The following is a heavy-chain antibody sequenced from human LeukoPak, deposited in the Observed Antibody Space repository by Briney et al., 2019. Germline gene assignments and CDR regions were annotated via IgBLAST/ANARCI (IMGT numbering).Heavy chain of an antibody. CDR3: ARASSYVGYSAFDY. J-gene: IGHJ4*02. CDR2: IYSGGNT. CDR1: GFTVSSNY. Sequence: PGGSLRLSCAASGFTVSSNYMSWVRQAPGMGLEWVSVIYSGGNTNYADSVKGRFTVSRDNSKNTLYLQMNSLRAKDTAVYYCARASSYVGYSAFDYWGKGTLVTVSS. V-gene: IGHV3-53*01. D-gene: IGHD5-18*01.